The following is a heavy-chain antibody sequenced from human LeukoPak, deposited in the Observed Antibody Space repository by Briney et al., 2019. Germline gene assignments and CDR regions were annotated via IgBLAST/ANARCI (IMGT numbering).Heavy chain of an antibody. CDR1: RFSFSTYG. CDR3: AKDRRAAIRTYYFDY. D-gene: IGHD2-2*01. J-gene: IGHJ4*02. V-gene: IGHV3-30*18. CDR2: ISYDGRYK. Sequence: PGGSLRRSCAASRFSFSTYGMHRVGQPQGMGLEWVAVISYDGRYKYYADSVKGRFTISRDNSKNTLYLQMNSLRAEDTAVYYGAKDRRAAIRTYYFDYWVQGTLASVS.